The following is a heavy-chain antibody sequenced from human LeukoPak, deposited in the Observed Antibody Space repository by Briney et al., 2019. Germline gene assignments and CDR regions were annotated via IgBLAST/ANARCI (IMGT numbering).Heavy chain of an antibody. D-gene: IGHD5-18*01. Sequence: GGSLRPSCAASGFTVRTNYMSWVRQAPGKGLEWVSIIYSGGSTYYAESVKGRFAISRDISKNTLFLQMDSLRAGDTGIYYCARMGYSYGYTFFDYWGQGTLVTVSS. CDR1: GFTVRTNY. CDR2: IYSGGST. J-gene: IGHJ4*02. CDR3: ARMGYSYGYTFFDY. V-gene: IGHV3-66*01.